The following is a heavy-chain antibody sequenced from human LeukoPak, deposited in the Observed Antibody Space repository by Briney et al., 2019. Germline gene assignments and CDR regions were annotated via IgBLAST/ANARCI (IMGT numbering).Heavy chain of an antibody. CDR3: AAVQVGANYYFDY. Sequence: SVKVSCKASGFTFTSSAMQWVRQARGQRLEWIGWIVVGSGNTNYAQKFQERDTITRDMSTSRAYMELSSLRSEDTAVYYCAAVQVGANYYFDYWGQGTLVTVSS. V-gene: IGHV1-58*02. J-gene: IGHJ4*02. D-gene: IGHD1-26*01. CDR2: IVVGSGNT. CDR1: GFTFTSSA.